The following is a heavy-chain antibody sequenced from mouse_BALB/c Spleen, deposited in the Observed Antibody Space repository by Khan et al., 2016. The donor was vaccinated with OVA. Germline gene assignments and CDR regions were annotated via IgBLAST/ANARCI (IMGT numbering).Heavy chain of an antibody. Sequence: QVRLQQSGAEPARPGASVKMSCKASGYTFTSYTIHWIKKRPGQGLEWIGYINPSNGYTNYNQKFKDKATLTTDKSSTTAYLQLSSLTSDDSAVYNCVRDGAYHRNDGWFAYWGQGTLVTVSA. CDR3: VRDGAYHRNDGWFAY. D-gene: IGHD2-14*01. CDR1: GYTFTSYT. CDR2: INPSNGYT. V-gene: IGHV1-4*01. J-gene: IGHJ3*01.